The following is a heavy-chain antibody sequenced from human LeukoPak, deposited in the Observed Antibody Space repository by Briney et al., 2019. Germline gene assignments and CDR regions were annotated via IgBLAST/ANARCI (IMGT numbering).Heavy chain of an antibody. CDR3: ARDRPSPHCSSTSCHGSFDY. Sequence: GASVKVSCKASGGTFSSYSIDWVRQAPGQGLEWMGGIIPIFGTTNYAQKFQGRVTITADEPTSTDYMELSSLRSEDTAVYYCARDRPSPHCSSTSCHGSFDYWGQGTLVTVSS. D-gene: IGHD2-2*01. V-gene: IGHV1-69*01. J-gene: IGHJ4*02. CDR1: GGTFSSYS. CDR2: IIPIFGTT.